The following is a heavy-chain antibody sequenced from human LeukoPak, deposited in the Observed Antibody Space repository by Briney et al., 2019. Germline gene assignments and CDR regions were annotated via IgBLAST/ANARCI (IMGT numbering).Heavy chain of an antibody. CDR3: AKDPPEWGWNPGGDH. Sequence: GGSLRLSCAASGFTFSSYAMSWVRQAPGKGLKWVSAISGSGGSTYYADSVKGRFTISRDNSKNTLYLQMNSLRAEDTAVYYCAKDPPEWGWNPGGDHWGQGTLVTVSS. CDR1: GFTFSSYA. J-gene: IGHJ4*02. CDR2: ISGSGGST. V-gene: IGHV3-23*01. D-gene: IGHD1-1*01.